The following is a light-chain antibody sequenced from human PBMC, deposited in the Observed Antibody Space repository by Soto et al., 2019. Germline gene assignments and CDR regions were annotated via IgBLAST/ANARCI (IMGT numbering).Light chain of an antibody. CDR3: QQYNNWLPYS. CDR1: QSVSSSY. V-gene: IGKV3-15*01. J-gene: IGKJ2*03. CDR2: GAS. Sequence: EIVLTQSPGTLSLSPGERATLSCRASQSVSSSYLAWYQQKPGQAPRLLIYGASTRATGFPARFSGSGSGTEFTLTISSLQSEDAAVYYCQQYNNWLPYSFGQGTKVDIK.